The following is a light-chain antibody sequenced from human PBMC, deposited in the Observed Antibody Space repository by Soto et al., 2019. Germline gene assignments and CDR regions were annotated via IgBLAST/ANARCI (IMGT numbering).Light chain of an antibody. CDR3: MQSVQLPLT. CDR1: QSLVHSDGKTY. Sequence: DIVMTQTPLSLSVTPGQPASISCKSSQSLVHSDGKTYLYWYMQKPGQPPQLLIYEVSNRFSGVPERFSGSGSGTEFSLEISRVEVDDVGVFFYCMQSVQLPLTFGGGTKVEIK. J-gene: IGKJ4*01. CDR2: EVS. V-gene: IGKV2D-29*01.